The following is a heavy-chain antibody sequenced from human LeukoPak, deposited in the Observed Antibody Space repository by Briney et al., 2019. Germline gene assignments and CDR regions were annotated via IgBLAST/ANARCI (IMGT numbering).Heavy chain of an antibody. Sequence: PGGTLRLSCAASGFTFSSYGMSWVRQAPGKGLEWVSYINSGSSSIYYADSVEGRFTISRDNAKNSLYLQMNSLRAEDTAVYYCARVGATTFSFDYWGQGTLVTVSS. CDR1: GFTFSSYG. J-gene: IGHJ4*02. V-gene: IGHV3-48*01. CDR2: INSGSSSI. CDR3: ARVGATTFSFDY. D-gene: IGHD1-26*01.